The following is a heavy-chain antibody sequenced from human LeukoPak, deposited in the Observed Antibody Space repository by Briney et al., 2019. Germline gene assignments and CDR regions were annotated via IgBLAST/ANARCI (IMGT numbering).Heavy chain of an antibody. Sequence: PGGSLRLSCAAPGFTFSSYGMHWVRQAPGKGLEWVAVIWYDGSNKYYADSVKGRFTISRDNSKNTLYLQMNSLRAEDTAVYYCAKFSITFGGVIVMYFDYWGQGTLVTVSS. CDR2: IWYDGSNK. CDR1: GFTFSSYG. CDR3: AKFSITFGGVIVMYFDY. V-gene: IGHV3-30*02. D-gene: IGHD3-16*02. J-gene: IGHJ4*02.